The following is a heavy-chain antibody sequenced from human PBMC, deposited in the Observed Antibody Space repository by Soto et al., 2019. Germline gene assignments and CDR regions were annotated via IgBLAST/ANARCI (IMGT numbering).Heavy chain of an antibody. V-gene: IGHV4-31*03. J-gene: IGHJ4*02. D-gene: IGHD1-1*01. CDR2: IYYSGST. CDR1: GGSISSGGYY. CDR3: ARDKASTGEVDY. Sequence: SETLSLTCTVSGGSISSGGYYWSWIRQHPGKGLEWIGYIYYSGSTYYNPSLKSRVTISVDTSKNQFSLKLSSVTAADTAVYYCARDKASTGEVDYWGQGTLVTVSS.